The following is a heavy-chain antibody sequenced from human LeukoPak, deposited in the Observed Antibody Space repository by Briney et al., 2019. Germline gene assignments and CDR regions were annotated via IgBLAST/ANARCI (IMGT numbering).Heavy chain of an antibody. CDR1: GGTFSSYA. CDR2: IIPIFGIA. J-gene: IGHJ4*02. CDR3: AGARRYFDWFLDY. V-gene: IGHV1-69*01. D-gene: IGHD3-9*01. Sequence: LVKVSCKASGGTFSSYAISWVRQAPGQGLEWMGGIIPIFGIANYAQKFQGRVTITADESTSTAYMELSSLRSEDTAVYYCAGARRYFDWFLDYWGQGTLVTVSS.